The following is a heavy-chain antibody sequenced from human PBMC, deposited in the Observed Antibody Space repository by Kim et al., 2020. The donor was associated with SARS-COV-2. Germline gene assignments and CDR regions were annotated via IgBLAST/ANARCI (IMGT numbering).Heavy chain of an antibody. D-gene: IGHD6-13*01. V-gene: IGHV1-69*04. Sequence: SVKVSCKASGGTFSSYAISWVRQAPGQGLEWMGRIIPILGIANYAQKFQGRVTITADKSTSTAYMELSSLRSEDTAVYYCARDISEQQLEGVWGQGTLVTVSS. CDR2: IIPILGIA. CDR1: GGTFSSYA. CDR3: ARDISEQQLEGV. J-gene: IGHJ4*02.